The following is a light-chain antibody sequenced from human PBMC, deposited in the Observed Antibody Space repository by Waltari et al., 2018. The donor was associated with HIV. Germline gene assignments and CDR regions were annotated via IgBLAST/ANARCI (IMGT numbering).Light chain of an antibody. CDR3: QQYEASPPMYT. CDR2: DAS. J-gene: IGKJ2*01. CDR1: QTINSNY. Sequence: EPVLTQSPGTLSLSSGERATLSSRAGQTINSNYIAWYQHKPGLPPRLRISDASTRAAGIADRFSGGGSGTDFTLTISRLEPEDFAIYFCQQYEASPPMYTFGQGTRLEV. V-gene: IGKV3-20*01.